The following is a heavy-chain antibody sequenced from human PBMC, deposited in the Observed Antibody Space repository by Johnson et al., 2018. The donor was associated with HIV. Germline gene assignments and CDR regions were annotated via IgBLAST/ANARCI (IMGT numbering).Heavy chain of an antibody. J-gene: IGHJ3*02. V-gene: IGHV3-30*04. CDR2: ISYDGSNK. Sequence: QVVESGGGVVQPGRSLRLSCAASGFTFSSYAMHWVRQAPGKGLEWVAVISYDGSNKYYADSVKGRFTISRDNSKNTLYLQMHSLRAEDTAVYYCARLRGAFDIWGQGTMVTVSS. CDR1: GFTFSSYA. CDR3: ARLRGAFDI.